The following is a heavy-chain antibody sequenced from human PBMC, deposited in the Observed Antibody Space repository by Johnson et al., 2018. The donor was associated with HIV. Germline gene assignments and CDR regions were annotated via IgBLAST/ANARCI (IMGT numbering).Heavy chain of an antibody. D-gene: IGHD6-6*01. Sequence: VQLVESGGGLVQPGGSLRLSCAASGFTFSSYDMHWVRQATGQGLEWVSAIGTAGDTYYPGSVKGRFTISRETAKNSLYLQMNSLSAGDTAVYYCAREGMYSSYQGSFDIWGQGTMVTVSS. CDR1: GFTFSSYD. CDR2: IGTAGDT. CDR3: AREGMYSSYQGSFDI. V-gene: IGHV3-13*01. J-gene: IGHJ3*02.